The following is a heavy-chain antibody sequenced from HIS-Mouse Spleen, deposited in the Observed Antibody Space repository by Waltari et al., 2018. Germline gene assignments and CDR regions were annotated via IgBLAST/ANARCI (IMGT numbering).Heavy chain of an antibody. V-gene: IGHV4-39*07. CDR3: AREIPYSSSWYDWYFDL. J-gene: IGHJ2*01. D-gene: IGHD6-13*01. CDR1: GGPISSSSYY. CDR2: ICYSGRT. Sequence: QLQLQESGPGLVKPSETLSLTCTVSGGPISSSSYYWGWIRQPPGKGLEWIGSICYSGRTYSTPSLKSRVTISVDTSKNQFSLRLSSVTAADTAVYYCAREIPYSSSWYDWYFDLWGRGTLVTVSS.